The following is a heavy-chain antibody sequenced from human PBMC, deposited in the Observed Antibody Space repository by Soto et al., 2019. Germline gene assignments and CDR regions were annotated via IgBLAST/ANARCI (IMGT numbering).Heavy chain of an antibody. CDR2: ISSSGSTI. CDR3: AGPAYYDSSALDY. V-gene: IGHV3-48*03. D-gene: IGHD3-22*01. J-gene: IGHJ4*02. Sequence: GGSLRLSCAASGFTFSSYEMNWVRQAPGKGLEWVSYISSSGSTIYYADSVKGRFTISRDNAKNSLYLQMNSLRAEDTAAYYCAGPAYYDSSALDYWGQGTLVTVSS. CDR1: GFTFSSYE.